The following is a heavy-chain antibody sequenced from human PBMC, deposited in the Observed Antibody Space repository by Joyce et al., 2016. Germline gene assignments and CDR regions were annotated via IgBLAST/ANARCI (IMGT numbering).Heavy chain of an antibody. CDR3: TRIGDCSGGSCYEGWFDP. D-gene: IGHD2-15*01. Sequence: EVQLVESGGGLVKLGRSLRLSCTSSGFIFGDYAMNWFRQAPGKGLEWVGLIRSKAYGWTTDYAAYVKGRFTSSRDDSKSIAYLKMNSLKAEDTAVYYCTRIGDCSGGSCYEGWFDPWGQGTLVTVSS. V-gene: IGHV3-49*05. J-gene: IGHJ5*02. CDR2: IRSKAYGWTT. CDR1: GFIFGDYA.